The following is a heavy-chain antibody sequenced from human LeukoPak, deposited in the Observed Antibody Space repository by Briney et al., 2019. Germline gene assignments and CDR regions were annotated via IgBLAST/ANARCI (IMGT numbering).Heavy chain of an antibody. Sequence: GGSLRLSCAASGFTFSGSAMHWVRQASGQGLEWVGRIRSKANSYATAYAASVKGRFTISRDDSKNTAYLQMNSLRTEDTAVCYCTRHAPELPNMYYFDYWGQGTLVTVSS. CDR2: IRSKANSYAT. D-gene: IGHD3-10*01. V-gene: IGHV3-73*01. J-gene: IGHJ4*02. CDR1: GFTFSGSA. CDR3: TRHAPELPNMYYFDY.